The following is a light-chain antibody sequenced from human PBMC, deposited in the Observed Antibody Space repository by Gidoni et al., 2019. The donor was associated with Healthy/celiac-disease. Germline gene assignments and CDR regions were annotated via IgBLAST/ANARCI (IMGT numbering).Light chain of an antibody. J-gene: IGKJ2*01. CDR1: QSISSW. CDR2: KAS. Sequence: DIQMHQSPSTLSASVGDRVTITCRASQSISSWLAWYQQKPGKAPKLLIYKASSLESGVPSSFSGSGSVTEFTLTISSLHPDDFATYYCQQYNSYLYTFGQGTKLEIK. V-gene: IGKV1-5*03. CDR3: QQYNSYLYT.